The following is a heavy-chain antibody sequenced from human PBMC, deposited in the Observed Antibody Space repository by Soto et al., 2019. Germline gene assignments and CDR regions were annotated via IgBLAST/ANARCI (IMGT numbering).Heavy chain of an antibody. Sequence: QVQLVQSGAEEKKPGASVKVSCKASGYTFTSYAMHWVRQAPGQRLEWMGWINAGNGNTKYSQKFQGRVTITRDTSASTAYMELSSLRSEDTAVYYCARVAPNYDILTGFDYWGQGTLVTVSS. D-gene: IGHD3-9*01. CDR2: INAGNGNT. J-gene: IGHJ4*02. CDR1: GYTFTSYA. V-gene: IGHV1-3*05. CDR3: ARVAPNYDILTGFDY.